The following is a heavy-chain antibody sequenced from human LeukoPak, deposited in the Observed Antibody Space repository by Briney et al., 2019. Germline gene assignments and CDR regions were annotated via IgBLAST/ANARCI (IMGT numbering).Heavy chain of an antibody. Sequence: PSQTLSLTCTVSGGSISSGSYYWSWIRQPPGKGLEWIGYIYHSGSTYYNPSLKSRVTIDRSKNQFSLKLSSVTAADTAVYYCAGALTGYSLDYWGQGTLVTVSS. V-gene: IGHV4-30-2*01. J-gene: IGHJ4*02. CDR2: IYHSGST. CDR3: AGALTGYSLDY. CDR1: GGSISSGSYY. D-gene: IGHD3-9*01.